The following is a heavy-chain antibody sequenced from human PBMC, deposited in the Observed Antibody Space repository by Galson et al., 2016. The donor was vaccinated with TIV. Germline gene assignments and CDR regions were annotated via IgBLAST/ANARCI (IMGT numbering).Heavy chain of an antibody. Sequence: SVKVSCKASEYTFADYYIHWLRQAPGQGLEWMGWINPNSGGTYYSERFQGRVTMTTDTSVNTAFLELSSLRSDDTAVFYCARNFKRELASYWFDPWGQGTPVTVSS. J-gene: IGHJ5*02. CDR1: EYTFADYY. D-gene: IGHD3-10*01. CDR2: INPNSGGT. V-gene: IGHV1-2*02. CDR3: ARNFKRELASYWFDP.